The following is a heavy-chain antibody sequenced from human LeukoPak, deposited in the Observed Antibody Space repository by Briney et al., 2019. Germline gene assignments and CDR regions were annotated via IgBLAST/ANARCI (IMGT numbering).Heavy chain of an antibody. J-gene: IGHJ4*02. CDR2: IYYSGST. D-gene: IGHD4-17*01. CDR1: GGSISSGDYY. Sequence: SQTLSLTCTVSGGSISSGDYYWSWIRQPPGKGLEWIGYIYYSGSTYYNPSLKSRVTISVDTSKNQFSLKLSSVTAADTAVYYCARRHDYSDQGVYFDYWGQGTLVTVSS. CDR3: ARRHDYSDQGVYFDY. V-gene: IGHV4-30-4*08.